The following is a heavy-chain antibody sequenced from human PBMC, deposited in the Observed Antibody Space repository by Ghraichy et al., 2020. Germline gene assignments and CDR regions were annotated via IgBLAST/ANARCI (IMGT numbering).Heavy chain of an antibody. V-gene: IGHV3-21*01. CDR1: GFTFSSYS. CDR3: ARDCSGGSCYSSYYYYGMDV. CDR2: ISSSSSYI. D-gene: IGHD2-15*01. Sequence: GGSLRLSCAASGFTFSSYSMNWVRQAPGKGLEWVSSISSSSSYIYYADSVKGRFTISRDNAKNSLYLQMNSLRAEDTAVYYCARDCSGGSCYSSYYYYGMDVWGQGTTVTVSS. J-gene: IGHJ6*02.